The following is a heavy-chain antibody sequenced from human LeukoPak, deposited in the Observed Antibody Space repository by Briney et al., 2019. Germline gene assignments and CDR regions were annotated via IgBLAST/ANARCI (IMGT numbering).Heavy chain of an antibody. CDR3: AKDRDDYGDFYGMDV. CDR2: IRYDGSNK. D-gene: IGHD4-17*01. J-gene: IGHJ6*02. Sequence: GGSLRLSCAASGFTFSSYGMHWVRQAPGKGLEWVAFIRYDGSNKYYADSVKGRFTISRENSKNTLYMQMNSLRAEDTAVYYCAKDRDDYGDFYGMDVWGQGTTVTVSS. CDR1: GFTFSSYG. V-gene: IGHV3-30*02.